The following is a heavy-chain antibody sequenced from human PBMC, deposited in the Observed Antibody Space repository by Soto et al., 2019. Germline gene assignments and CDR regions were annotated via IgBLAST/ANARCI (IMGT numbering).Heavy chain of an antibody. CDR3: AREADNWNPRDY. CDR1: GFTFSSYS. J-gene: IGHJ4*02. V-gene: IGHV3-21*01. Sequence: EVQLVESGGGLVKPGGSLRLSCAASGFTFSSYSMNWVRQAPGKGLEWVSSISSSSSYIYYADSVKGRFTISRDNAKNSLYLQMNSLRAEDTAVYYCAREADNWNPRDYCGQGTLVTVSS. CDR2: ISSSSSYI. D-gene: IGHD1-20*01.